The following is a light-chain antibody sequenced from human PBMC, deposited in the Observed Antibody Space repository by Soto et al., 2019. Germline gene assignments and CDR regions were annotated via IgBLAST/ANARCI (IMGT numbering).Light chain of an antibody. V-gene: IGLV1-44*01. J-gene: IGLJ2*01. CDR3: VASYASLHRYVL. CDR1: SSNIGSNT. Sequence: QSVLTQPPSASGTPGQRVTISCSGSSSNIGSNTVNWYQQLPGTAPKLVIYSNNQRPSGVPDRFSGSKSGTSASLAISGLQSEDEADYSCVASYASLHRYVLSGGVPQVTV. CDR2: SNN.